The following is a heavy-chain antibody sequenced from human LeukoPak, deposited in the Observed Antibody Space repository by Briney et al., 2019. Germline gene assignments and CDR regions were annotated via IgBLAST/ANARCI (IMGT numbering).Heavy chain of an antibody. Sequence: PGGSLRLSCAASGFTFSSYGMHWVRQAPGKGLEWVAVISYDGSNKYYADSVKGRFTISRDNSKNTLYLQMNSLRAEDTAVYYCAKDSGYSSSWYPNYSDYMDVWGKGTTVTVSS. J-gene: IGHJ6*03. V-gene: IGHV3-30*18. CDR1: GFTFSSYG. D-gene: IGHD6-13*01. CDR2: ISYDGSNK. CDR3: AKDSGYSSSWYPNYSDYMDV.